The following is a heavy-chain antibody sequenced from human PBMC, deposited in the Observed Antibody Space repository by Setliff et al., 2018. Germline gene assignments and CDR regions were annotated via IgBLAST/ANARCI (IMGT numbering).Heavy chain of an antibody. CDR2: IYYSGST. CDR3: ARARSGDYSDSTGYLDY. D-gene: IGHD3-22*01. V-gene: IGHV4-39*07. J-gene: IGHJ4*02. Sequence: SETLSLTCTVSGDSISSSSHYWGWIRQPPGKGLEWIGNIYYSGSTYYNPSLKSRVTISLDTSKNQFSLKLSSVSAADTAVYYCARARSGDYSDSTGYLDYWGQGTLVTVSS. CDR1: GDSISSSSHY.